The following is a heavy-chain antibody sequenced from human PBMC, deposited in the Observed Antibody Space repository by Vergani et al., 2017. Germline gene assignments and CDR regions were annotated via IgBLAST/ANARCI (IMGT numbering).Heavy chain of an antibody. CDR3: ARAQEHYECCSGYRVRYYYYMDV. CDR2: INHSGST. D-gene: IGHD3-3*01. J-gene: IGHJ6*03. V-gene: IGHV4-34*01. CDR1: GGSFSGYY. Sequence: QVQLQQWGAGLLKPSETLSLTCAVYGGSFSGYYWCWIRQPPGKGLEWIWEINHSGSTNYNPTLKSRVTISVDTSKNQFSLKLSSVTAADTAVYYGARAQEHYECCSGYRVRYYYYMDVWGKGTTVTVSS.